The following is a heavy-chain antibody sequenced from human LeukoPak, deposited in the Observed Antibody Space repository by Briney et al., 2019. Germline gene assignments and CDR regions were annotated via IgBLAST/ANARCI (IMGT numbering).Heavy chain of an antibody. CDR1: GFTFSSYA. D-gene: IGHD6-6*01. J-gene: IGHJ4*02. V-gene: IGHV3-23*01. Sequence: GGSLRLSCAASGFTFSSYAMSWVRQAPGKGLEWVSAISGSGGSTYYADSVKGRFTTSRDNSKNTLYLQMNSLRAEDTAVYYCAKDGAAVEYSSSSPRNWGQGTLVTVSS. CDR2: ISGSGGST. CDR3: AKDGAAVEYSSSSPRN.